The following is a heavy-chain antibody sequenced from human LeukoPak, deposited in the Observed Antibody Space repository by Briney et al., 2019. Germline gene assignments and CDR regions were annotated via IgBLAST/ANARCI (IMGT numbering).Heavy chain of an antibody. CDR3: ASGRQLGY. V-gene: IGHV3-7*01. CDR1: GFTFSNYW. J-gene: IGHJ4*02. D-gene: IGHD6-13*01. Sequence: GGSLSLSCAASGFTFSNYWMGWVRQAPGKGLEWVANIKEDGSEKYYVDSVKGRLTISRDNARNSLYLQMNSLRAEDTAVYYCASGRQLGYWGQGTLVTVSS. CDR2: IKEDGSEK.